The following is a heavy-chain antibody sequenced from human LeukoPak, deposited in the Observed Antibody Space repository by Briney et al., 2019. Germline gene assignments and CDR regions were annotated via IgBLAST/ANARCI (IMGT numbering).Heavy chain of an antibody. V-gene: IGHV3-74*01. D-gene: IGHD6-19*01. CDR2: MNVDGSST. CDR3: ARDLYSSGDY. CDR1: EFTFSGYW. Sequence: GGSLRLSCAASEFTFSGYWMHWVRQAPGKGLVWVSRMNVDGSSTDYADSVKGRFTISRDNAKNTLYLQMNSLRAEDTAVYYCARDLYSSGDYWGQGTLVTVSS. J-gene: IGHJ4*02.